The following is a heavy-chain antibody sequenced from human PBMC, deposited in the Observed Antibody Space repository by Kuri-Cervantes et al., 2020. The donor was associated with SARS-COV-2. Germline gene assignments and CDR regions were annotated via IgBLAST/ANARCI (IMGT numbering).Heavy chain of an antibody. J-gene: IGHJ4*02. CDR2: INCDGSTT. V-gene: IGHV3-74*01. D-gene: IGHD4-17*01. CDR3: AQSPGLRFRPLDY. Sequence: GESLKISCAASGFTFDDDAMHWVRQAPGKGLVWVSRINCDGSTTSYADSVKGRFTISRYNSKNTLYLQMDSLRAEDTALYYCAQSPGLRFRPLDYWGQGTLVTVSS. CDR1: GFTFDDDA.